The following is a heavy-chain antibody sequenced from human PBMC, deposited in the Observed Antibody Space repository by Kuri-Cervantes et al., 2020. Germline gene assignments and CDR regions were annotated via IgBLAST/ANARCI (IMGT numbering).Heavy chain of an antibody. V-gene: IGHV4-38-2*01. CDR1: GYSISSGYY. D-gene: IGHD3-22*01. CDR3: ARHYYDSSGYYSKTFVTGFDY. CDR2: IYHSGST. Sequence: SETLSLTCAVSGYSISSGYYWGWIRQPPGKGLEWIGSIYHSGSTYYNPSLKSRVTISVDTSKSQFSLKLSSVTAADTAVYYCARHYYDSSGYYSKTFVTGFDYWGQGTLVTVSS. J-gene: IGHJ4*02.